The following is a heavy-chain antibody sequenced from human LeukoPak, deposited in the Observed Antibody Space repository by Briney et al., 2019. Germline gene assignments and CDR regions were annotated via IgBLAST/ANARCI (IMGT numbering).Heavy chain of an antibody. J-gene: IGHJ4*02. D-gene: IGHD3-3*01. V-gene: IGHV3-9*01. CDR3: AKSPYDFWSGYYAKRGGFDY. Sequence: PGGSLRLSCAASGFTFDDYAMHWVRQAPGKGLEWVSGISWNSGSIGYADSVKGRFTISRDNSKNTLYLQMNSLRAEDTAVYYCAKSPYDFWSGYYAKRGGFDYWGQGTLVTVSS. CDR1: GFTFDDYA. CDR2: ISWNSGSI.